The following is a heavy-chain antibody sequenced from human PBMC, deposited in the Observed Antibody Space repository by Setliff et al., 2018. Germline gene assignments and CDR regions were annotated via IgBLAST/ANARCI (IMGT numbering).Heavy chain of an antibody. V-gene: IGHV1-18*01. CDR2: NSV. CDR1: GYSFTNYG. D-gene: IGHD2-2*01. Sequence: ASVKVSCKTSGYSFTNYGINWVRQAPGQGLEWMGWNSVYAREFQGRVTMTIDTPTSTADMELRSLRSDDTAVYYCARGPPDFVVVPAAAKFDYWGPGTLVTVSS. J-gene: IGHJ4*02. CDR3: ARGPPDFVVVPAAAKFDY.